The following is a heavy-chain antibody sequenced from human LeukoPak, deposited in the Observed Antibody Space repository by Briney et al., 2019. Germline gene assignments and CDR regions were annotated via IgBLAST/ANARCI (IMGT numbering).Heavy chain of an antibody. CDR3: ASPRRDGYSPYARG. J-gene: IGHJ4*02. CDR2: LNGSGGRT. V-gene: IGHV3-23*01. Sequence: GGSLRLSCAASGLTYRRYAMSWVRHAWGKGLVGVSELNGSGGRTFYTDFVRGRFTISRDNSKNTMYLQMNSLRVEDTAVSYCASPRRDGYSPYARGWGQGTLVTVSS. D-gene: IGHD5-24*01. CDR1: GLTYRRYA.